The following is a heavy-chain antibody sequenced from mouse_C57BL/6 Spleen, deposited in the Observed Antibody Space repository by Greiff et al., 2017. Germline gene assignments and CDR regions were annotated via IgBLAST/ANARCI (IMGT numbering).Heavy chain of an antibody. Sequence: QVQLQQSGAELARPGASVKLSCKASGYTFTSYGISWVKQRTGQGLGWIGEIYPRSGNTYYNEKFKGKATLTADKSSSTAYMELRSLTSEDSAVYFCARSEYWGQGTLVTVSA. CDR2: IYPRSGNT. J-gene: IGHJ3*01. CDR3: ARSEY. V-gene: IGHV1-81*01. CDR1: GYTFTSYG.